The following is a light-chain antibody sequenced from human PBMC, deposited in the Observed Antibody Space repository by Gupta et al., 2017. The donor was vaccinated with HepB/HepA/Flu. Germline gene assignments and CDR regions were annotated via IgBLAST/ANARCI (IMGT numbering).Light chain of an antibody. CDR2: AAS. CDR1: QCISNY. Sequence: DIQMTQSPSSLSASVGDRVTITCRASQCISNYLSWYQQKPGKVPKLLIYAASTLQSGVTSRDSGRGIGKDFNLTISSLQLEDVANYYLQKYNSGPPRTFGQGAKVEIK. J-gene: IGKJ1*01. V-gene: IGKV1-27*01. CDR3: QKYNSGPPRT.